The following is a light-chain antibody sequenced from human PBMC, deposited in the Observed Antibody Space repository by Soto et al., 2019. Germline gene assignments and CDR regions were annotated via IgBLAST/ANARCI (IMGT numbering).Light chain of an antibody. CDR2: GTS. CDR1: PSVRNN. V-gene: IGKV3-20*01. CDR3: QQSDT. J-gene: IGKJ5*01. Sequence: ESLMTQSPATLSVSPGERATLFCRARPSVRNNLAWYQQKPGQAPRLLIYGTSSRATGIPDRFSGSGSGTAFTRTISRLDPEDFAVYYCQQSDTFGQGTRLEIK.